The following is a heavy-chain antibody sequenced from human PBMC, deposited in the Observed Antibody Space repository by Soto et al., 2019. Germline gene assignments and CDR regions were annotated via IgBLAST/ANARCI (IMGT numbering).Heavy chain of an antibody. CDR2: ADYSGST. V-gene: IGHV4-31*03. CDR3: ARLHGPRFGELSWGVVGQTRTRPYYFDY. J-gene: IGHJ4*02. Sequence: SETLSLTCTVSGGSISGGGYYWSWIRQHPGKGLEWIGSADYSGSTYYTPSLKSRVSMSVHTSKNQLSLRLSSVTAADTAVYYCARLHGPRFGELSWGVVGQTRTRPYYFDYWGQGTLVTVSS. CDR1: GGSISGGGYY. D-gene: IGHD3-10*01.